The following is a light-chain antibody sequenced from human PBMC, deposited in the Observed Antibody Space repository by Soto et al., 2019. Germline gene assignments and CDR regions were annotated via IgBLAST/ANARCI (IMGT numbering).Light chain of an antibody. V-gene: IGKV3-20*01. Sequence: EIVLTQSPGTLSLSPGERATLSCRASQSVSSSYLAWYQQKLGQAPRLLIYGASSRATGIPDRFSGSGSGTDFTLTISSLEPEDFAVYYCQQYGGSPTFGQGTKVDIK. J-gene: IGKJ1*01. CDR1: QSVSSSY. CDR2: GAS. CDR3: QQYGGSPT.